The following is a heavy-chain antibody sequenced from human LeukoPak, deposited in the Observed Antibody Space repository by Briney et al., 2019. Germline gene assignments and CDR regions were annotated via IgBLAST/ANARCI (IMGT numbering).Heavy chain of an antibody. CDR3: AKDYFSGSYSYFDY. CDR1: GFTLSSYA. Sequence: HPGGSLRLSCAASGFTLSSYAMSWVRQAPGKGLEWVSDINGSGGSTYYADSVKGRFTISRDNSKNTLYLQMNSLRAEDTAVYYCAKDYFSGSYSYFDYWGQGTLVTVS. CDR2: INGSGGST. D-gene: IGHD1-26*01. V-gene: IGHV3-23*01. J-gene: IGHJ4*02.